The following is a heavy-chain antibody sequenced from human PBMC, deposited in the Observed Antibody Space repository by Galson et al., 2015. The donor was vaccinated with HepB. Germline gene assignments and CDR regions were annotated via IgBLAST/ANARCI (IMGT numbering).Heavy chain of an antibody. CDR2: IGTAGDP. CDR3: ARAALTPGGIAAAGRRTAFDI. V-gene: IGHV3-13*05. J-gene: IGHJ3*02. D-gene: IGHD6-13*01. CDR1: GFTFSSYD. Sequence: SLRLSCAASGFTFSSYDMHWVRQATGKGLEWVSAIGTAGDPYYPGSVKGRFTISRENAKNSLYLQMNSLRAGDTAVYYCARAALTPGGIAAAGRRTAFDIWSQGTMVTVSS.